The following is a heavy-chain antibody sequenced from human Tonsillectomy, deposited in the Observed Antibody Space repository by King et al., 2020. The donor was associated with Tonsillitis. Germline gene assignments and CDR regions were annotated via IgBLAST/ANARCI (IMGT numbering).Heavy chain of an antibody. D-gene: IGHD1-26*01. V-gene: IGHV3-30*18. CDR3: AKGPSGLYWYFDL. Sequence: VQLVESGGGVVQPGRSLRLSCAASGFTFSSYGMHWVRQAPGKGLEWVAVISYDGSNKYYAASVKGRFTISRDNSKNTLYLQMNSLRAEDTAVYYCAKGPSGLYWYFDLWGRGTLVTVSS. CDR1: GFTFSSYG. CDR2: ISYDGSNK. J-gene: IGHJ2*01.